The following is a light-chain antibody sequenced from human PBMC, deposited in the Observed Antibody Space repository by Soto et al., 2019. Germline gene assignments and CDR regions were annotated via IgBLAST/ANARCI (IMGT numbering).Light chain of an antibody. CDR1: QSISPY. CDR3: QQYKSGSPWT. Sequence: DIQMTQSPSSLSASVGDRVTITCRASQSISPYLAWYQQKPGKAPNLLIYQASYLKSGVPSRFSGSASGTEFTLTISSLQPDDFATYYCQQYKSGSPWTFGQGTKVDIK. CDR2: QAS. J-gene: IGKJ1*01. V-gene: IGKV1-5*03.